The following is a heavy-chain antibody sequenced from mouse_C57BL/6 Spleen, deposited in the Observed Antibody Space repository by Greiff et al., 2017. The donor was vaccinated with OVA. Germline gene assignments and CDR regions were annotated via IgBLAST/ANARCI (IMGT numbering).Heavy chain of an antibody. Sequence: VQLQQSGPELVKPGASVKISCKASGYSFTDYNMNWVKQSNGKSLEWIGVINPNYGTTSYNQKFKGNATLTVDQSSSTAYMQLNSLTSEDSAVYYGARSLYDGYYEGVLAYWGQGTLVTVSA. CDR2: INPNYGTT. CDR1: GYSFTDYN. CDR3: ARSLYDGYYEGVLAY. D-gene: IGHD2-3*01. J-gene: IGHJ3*01. V-gene: IGHV1-39*01.